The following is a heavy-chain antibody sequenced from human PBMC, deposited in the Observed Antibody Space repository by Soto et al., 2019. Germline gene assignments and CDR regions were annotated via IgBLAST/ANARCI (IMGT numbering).Heavy chain of an antibody. Sequence: QVQLVQSGPEVKKPGSSVKISCKASGGTLGSYVFSWVRQAPGHGLEWMGRITPVFGPTSYAQNFQDRLTVSADESTTTIHAALSGLTSDDTAVHYCGRCLRPDLWGQGTLVTVSS. V-gene: IGHV1-69*18. D-gene: IGHD4-17*01. CDR3: GRCLRPDL. J-gene: IGHJ5*02. CDR2: ITPVFGPT. CDR1: GGTLGSYV.